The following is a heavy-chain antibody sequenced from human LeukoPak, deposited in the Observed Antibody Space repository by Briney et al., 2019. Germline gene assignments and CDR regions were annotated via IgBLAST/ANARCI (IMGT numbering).Heavy chain of an antibody. D-gene: IGHD5-24*01. CDR2: IIPIFGTA. CDR1: GYTFTGYY. J-gene: IGHJ3*02. CDR3: ARGEEMATIWDDAFDI. Sequence: SVKVSCKASGYTFTGYYMHWVRQAPGQGLEWMGGIIPIFGTANYAQKFQGRVTITADKSTSTAYMELSSLRSEDTAVYYCARGEEMATIWDDAFDIWGQGTMVTVSS. V-gene: IGHV1-69*06.